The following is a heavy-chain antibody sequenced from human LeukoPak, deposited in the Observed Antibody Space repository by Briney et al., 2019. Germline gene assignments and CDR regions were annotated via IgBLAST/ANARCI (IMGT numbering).Heavy chain of an antibody. J-gene: IGHJ6*03. D-gene: IGHD2-2*01. Sequence: SETLSLTCSVSGASISNYYWSWIRQPAGKGLEWIGRIYASGSTNYNPSLKSRVTMSVDTSKNQFSLKLNSVTPADTAVYYCARCIPSIVLVPGAMDRYYYYYMDVWGKGTTVTVSS. CDR2: IYASGST. CDR3: ARCIPSIVLVPGAMDRYYYYYMDV. V-gene: IGHV4-4*07. CDR1: GASISNYY.